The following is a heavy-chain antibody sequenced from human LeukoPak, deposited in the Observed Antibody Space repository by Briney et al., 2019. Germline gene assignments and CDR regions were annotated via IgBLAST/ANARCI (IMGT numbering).Heavy chain of an antibody. CDR1: GYTFTCYY. J-gene: IGHJ4*02. Sequence: ASVKVSCKASGYTFTCYYMHWVRQAPGQGLEWMGRINPNSGGTNYAQKFQGRVTMTRDTSITTAYMELSRLRSDDTAVYYCARDRAEYGGNSLGYWGQGTLVTVSS. CDR2: INPNSGGT. D-gene: IGHD4-23*01. V-gene: IGHV1-2*06. CDR3: ARDRAEYGGNSLGY.